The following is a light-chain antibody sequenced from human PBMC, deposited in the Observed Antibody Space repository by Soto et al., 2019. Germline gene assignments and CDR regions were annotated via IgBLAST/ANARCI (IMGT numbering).Light chain of an antibody. CDR1: QSISSY. Sequence: DIQMTPSPSSLSASVGDRVTITCRASQSISSYLNWYQQKPGKAPKLLIYAASSLQSGVPSRFSGSGSGTDFTLTISSLQPAEFATYYCQHSYSTPYTFGQGTKLEIK. J-gene: IGKJ2*01. CDR2: AAS. V-gene: IGKV1-39*01. CDR3: QHSYSTPYT.